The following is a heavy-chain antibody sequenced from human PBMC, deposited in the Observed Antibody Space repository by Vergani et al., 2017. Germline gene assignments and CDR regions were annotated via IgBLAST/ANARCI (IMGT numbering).Heavy chain of an antibody. D-gene: IGHD5-12*01. Sequence: QVQLVQSRAEGKKPGSSVKVSCKASGCTFSSYTISWVRQAPGQGLEWMGRIIPILGIANYAQKFQGRVTITAAKSTSTAYMELSSLRSEDTAVYYCARSLPHQIYSRDAPRLYYGMDVWGQGTTVTVSS. V-gene: IGHV1-69*02. CDR3: ARSLPHQIYSRDAPRLYYGMDV. CDR1: GCTFSSYT. J-gene: IGHJ6*02. CDR2: IIPILGIA.